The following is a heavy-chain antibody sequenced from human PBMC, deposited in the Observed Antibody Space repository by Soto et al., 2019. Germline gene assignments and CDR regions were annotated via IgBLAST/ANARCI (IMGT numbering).Heavy chain of an antibody. J-gene: IGHJ4*02. V-gene: IGHV3-53*01. CDR3: ATAFCTDGSSCGFDY. CDR2: LYSDGST. CDR1: GFTVSNNY. Sequence: PGGSLRLSCAASGFTVSNNYMSWVRQAPGKGLESVSVLYSDGSTSYADSVKGRFTISRDIPKNTLNLQMNSLRVEDTALYYCATAFCTDGSSCGFDYWGQGTLVTVSS. D-gene: IGHD2-8*01.